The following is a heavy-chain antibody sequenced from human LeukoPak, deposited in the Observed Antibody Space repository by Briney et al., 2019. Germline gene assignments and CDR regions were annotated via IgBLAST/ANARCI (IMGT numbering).Heavy chain of an antibody. CDR2: ISWNSGSI. CDR1: GFTFDDYA. D-gene: IGHD2-15*01. Sequence: LTGGSLRLSCAASGFTFDDYAMHWVRQAPGKGLEWVSGISWNSGSIGYADSVKGRFTISRDNAKNSLYLHMNSLRAEDTALYYCAKEGVVVAATEGHWFDPWGQGTLVTVSS. CDR3: AKEGVVVAATEGHWFDP. J-gene: IGHJ5*02. V-gene: IGHV3-9*01.